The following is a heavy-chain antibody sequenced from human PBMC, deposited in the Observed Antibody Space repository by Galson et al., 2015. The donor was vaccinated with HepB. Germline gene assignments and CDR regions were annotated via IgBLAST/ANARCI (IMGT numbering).Heavy chain of an antibody. CDR2: ISYDGSNK. D-gene: IGHD3-10*01. Sequence: SLRLSCAASGFTFSSYAMHWVRQAPGKGLEWVAVISYDGSNKYYADSVKGRFTISRDNSKNTLYLQMNSLRAEDTAVYYCARAGDGSGSYYNTGHFDYWGQGTLVTVSS. J-gene: IGHJ4*02. CDR3: ARAGDGSGSYYNTGHFDY. CDR1: GFTFSSYA. V-gene: IGHV3-30*04.